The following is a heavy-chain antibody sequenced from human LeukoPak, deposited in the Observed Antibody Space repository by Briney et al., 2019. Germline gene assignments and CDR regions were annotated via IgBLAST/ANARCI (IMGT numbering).Heavy chain of an antibody. Sequence: NPSETLSLTCTVSGGSISSGGYYWSWIRQHPGKGLEWIGYIYYSGSTYYNSSLKSRVTISVDTSKNQFSLKLSSVTAADTAVYYCARGDYYDSSGYFDYWGQGTLVTVSS. D-gene: IGHD3-22*01. CDR2: IYYSGST. V-gene: IGHV4-31*03. CDR1: GGSISSGGYY. CDR3: ARGDYYDSSGYFDY. J-gene: IGHJ4*02.